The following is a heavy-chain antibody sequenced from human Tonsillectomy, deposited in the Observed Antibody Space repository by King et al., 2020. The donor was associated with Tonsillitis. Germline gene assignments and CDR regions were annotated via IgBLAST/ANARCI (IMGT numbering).Heavy chain of an antibody. J-gene: IGHJ4*02. CDR2: IDPSGGST. CDR1: GYTFTSYY. CDR3: ARSRGYSYGPDY. Sequence: QLVQSGPEVKRPGASVKVSCKASGYTFTSYYMHWVRQAPGQGLEWMGIIDPSGGSTNYAQKFQGRVTMTRDTPTSIVYMELSSLRSEDTAVYYCARSRGYSYGPDYWGQGTLVTVSS. V-gene: IGHV1-46*03. D-gene: IGHD5-18*01.